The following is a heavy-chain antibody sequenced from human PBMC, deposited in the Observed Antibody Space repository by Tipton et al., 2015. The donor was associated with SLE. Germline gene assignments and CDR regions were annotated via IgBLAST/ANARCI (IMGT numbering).Heavy chain of an antibody. Sequence: SGFTFSSYGMHWVRQVPGKGLEWVAFIRYDGSNKYYADSVKGRFTISRDNSKNTLYLQMNSLRAEDTAVYYCANAAPFIAAAIDYWGQGTLVTVSS. CDR3: ANAAPFIAAAIDY. CDR2: IRYDGSNK. V-gene: IGHV3-30*02. CDR1: GFTFSSYG. D-gene: IGHD6-13*01. J-gene: IGHJ4*02.